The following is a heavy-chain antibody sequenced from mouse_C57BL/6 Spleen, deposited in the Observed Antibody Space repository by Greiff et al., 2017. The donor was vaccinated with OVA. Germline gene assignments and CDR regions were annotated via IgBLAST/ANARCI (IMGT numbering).Heavy chain of an antibody. J-gene: IGHJ3*01. CDR1: GFTFSSYA. Sequence: EVQGVESGGGLVKPGGSLKLSCAASGFTFSSYAMSWVRQTPEKRLEWVATISDGGSYTYYPDNVKGRFTISRDNAKNNLYLQMSHLKSEDTAMYYCARDIGNPSAYWGQGTLVTVSA. CDR2: ISDGGSYT. CDR3: ARDIGNPSAY. D-gene: IGHD2-14*01. V-gene: IGHV5-4*01.